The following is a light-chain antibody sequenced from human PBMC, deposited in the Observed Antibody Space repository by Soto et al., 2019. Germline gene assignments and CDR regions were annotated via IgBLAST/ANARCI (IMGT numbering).Light chain of an antibody. V-gene: IGKV2-28*01. CDR1: QSLLHNNEYNY. CDR3: MQAVQPWT. CDR2: LGS. J-gene: IGKJ1*01. Sequence: DIVMTQSPLSLPVTPGEPASISCRSSQSLLHNNEYNYLDWYLQKPGQSPQLLIYLGSNRASGVPDRFSGSGSGTDFTLKISRVEADDVGVYYCMQAVQPWTFGQGTKVEIK.